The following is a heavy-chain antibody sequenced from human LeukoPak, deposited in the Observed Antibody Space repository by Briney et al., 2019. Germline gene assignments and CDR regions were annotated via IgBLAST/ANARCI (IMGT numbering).Heavy chain of an antibody. J-gene: IGHJ6*03. CDR2: ISSSSSYI. CDR1: GFTFSSYS. V-gene: IGHV3-21*01. CDR3: ASSGEQDYYYYMDV. Sequence: PGGSLRLSCAASGFTFSSYSMNWVRQAPGKGPEWVSSISSSSSYIYYADSVKGRFTISRDNAKNSLYLQMNSLRAEDTAVYYCASSGEQDYYYYMDVWGKGTTVTVSS.